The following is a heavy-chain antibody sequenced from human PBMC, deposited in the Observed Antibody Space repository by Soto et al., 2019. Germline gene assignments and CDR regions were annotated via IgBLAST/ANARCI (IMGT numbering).Heavy chain of an antibody. Sequence: QGQLVQSGSEVKKPGSSVKVSCKASGGTFSSYTISWLRQAPGQGLERMGRIIPILGIANYAQKFQGRVTITADESTSSAYMELRSLTSEATAVYYCAILRDSDGMAVWGQGTTGTVSS. CDR3: AILRDSDGMAV. CDR1: GGTFSSYT. D-gene: IGHD1-26*01. V-gene: IGHV1-69*02. CDR2: IIPILGIA. J-gene: IGHJ6*02.